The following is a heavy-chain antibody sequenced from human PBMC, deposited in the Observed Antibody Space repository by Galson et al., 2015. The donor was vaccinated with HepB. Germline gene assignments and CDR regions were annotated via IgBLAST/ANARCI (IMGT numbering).Heavy chain of an antibody. CDR3: ARGGYYYDSSGYLLDY. CDR2: INPSGGST. CDR1: GYTFTSYY. V-gene: IGHV1-46*04. J-gene: IGHJ4*02. D-gene: IGHD3-22*01. Sequence: SVKVSCKASGYTFTSYYMHWVRQAPGQGLEWMGIINPSGGSTSYAQKLQGRVTMTRDTSTSTVYMELSSLRSEDTAVYYCARGGYYYDSSGYLLDYWGQGTLVTVSS.